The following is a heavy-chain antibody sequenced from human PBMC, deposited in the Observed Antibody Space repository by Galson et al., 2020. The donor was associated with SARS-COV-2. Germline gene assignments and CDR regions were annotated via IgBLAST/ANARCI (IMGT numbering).Heavy chain of an antibody. CDR3: AKDYSAVAATYYFDY. V-gene: IGHV3-30*02. CDR1: GFTFSSYG. D-gene: IGHD2-15*01. Sequence: GGSLRLSCAASGFTFSSYGMHWVRQAPGKGLEWVAFIRYDGSNKYYADSVKGQFTISRDNSKNTLYLQMNSLRAEDTAVYYCAKDYSAVAATYYFDYWGQGTLVTVSS. CDR2: IRYDGSNK. J-gene: IGHJ4*02.